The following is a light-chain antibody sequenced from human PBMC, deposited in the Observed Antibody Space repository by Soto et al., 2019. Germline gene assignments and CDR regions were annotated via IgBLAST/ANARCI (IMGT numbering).Light chain of an antibody. Sequence: QSALTQPASVSGSPGQSITISCTGTTSDVGGPDYVSWFQQRPGTAPKLIIYEVSKWPSGVSSRFSGSKSGNTASLTISGLQAEDEADYYCSSYTIINTWVFGGGTKVTVL. CDR2: EVS. CDR1: TSDVGGPDY. J-gene: IGLJ3*02. V-gene: IGLV2-14*01. CDR3: SSYTIINTWV.